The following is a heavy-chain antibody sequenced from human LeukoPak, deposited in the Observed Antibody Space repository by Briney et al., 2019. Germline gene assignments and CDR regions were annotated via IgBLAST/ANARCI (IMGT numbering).Heavy chain of an antibody. J-gene: IGHJ4*02. D-gene: IGHD1-26*01. CDR3: AKDIGTKVGATIV. CDR2: ISWNSGSI. CDR1: GFTFSSYA. Sequence: GGSLRLSCAASGFTFSSYAMHWVRQAPRKGLEWVSGISWNSGSIGYADSVKGRFTISRDNAKNSLYLQMNSLRAEDTALYYCAKDIGTKVGATIVWGQGTLVTVSS. V-gene: IGHV3-9*01.